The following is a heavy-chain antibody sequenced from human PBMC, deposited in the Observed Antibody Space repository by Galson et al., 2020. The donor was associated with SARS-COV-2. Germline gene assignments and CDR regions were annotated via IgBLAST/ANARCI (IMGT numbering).Heavy chain of an antibody. J-gene: IGHJ6*03. V-gene: IGHV3-11*05. D-gene: IGHD2-21*02. CDR3: ARVERGYCGNDCGYSPGNYYDMDV. CDR1: GFTFSDYY. CDR2: ISCSSSYT. Sequence: GGSLRLSCAASGFTFSDYYMSWIRQAPGKGLEWFSFISCSSSYTNYADSVKGRFTISRNNAKNSLYLQMNSLRAEDTAVYYCARVERGYCGNDCGYSPGNYYDMDVWGKGTTVTVSS.